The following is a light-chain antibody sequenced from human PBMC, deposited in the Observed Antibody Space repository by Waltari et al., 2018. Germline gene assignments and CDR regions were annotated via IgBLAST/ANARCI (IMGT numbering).Light chain of an antibody. CDR1: ALPKKY. CDR3: LSADSSPGV. J-gene: IGLJ3*02. V-gene: IGLV3-16*01. Sequence: SYELTQPPSVSVSLGQMARITCSGEALPKKYAYWYQQKPGQFPVLVINKDSERPSGIPGRFSGSSSGTIVTLTISGVQAEDEADYYCLSADSSPGVFGGGTKLTVL. CDR2: KDS.